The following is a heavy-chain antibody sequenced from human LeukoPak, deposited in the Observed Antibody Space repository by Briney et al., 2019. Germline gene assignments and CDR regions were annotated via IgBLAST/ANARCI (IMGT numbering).Heavy chain of an antibody. CDR2: IYYGGST. J-gene: IGHJ2*01. D-gene: IGHD6-13*01. CDR1: GDSISSYY. V-gene: IGHV4-59*01. Sequence: PSETLSLTRTVSGDSISSYYWSWIRQPPGKGLEWIAYIYYGGSTNYNPSLKSRVTISVDTSKNQFSLNLISVTAADTAVYYCARGAAGTYWSFDLWGRGTLVTVSS. CDR3: ARGAAGTYWSFDL.